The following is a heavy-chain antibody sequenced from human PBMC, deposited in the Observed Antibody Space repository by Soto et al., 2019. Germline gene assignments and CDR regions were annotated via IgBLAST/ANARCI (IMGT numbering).Heavy chain of an antibody. CDR3: ARVDSITMRVVVTKGYGMDV. CDR1: GYTFTSYG. D-gene: IGHD3-22*01. Sequence: QVQLVQSGAEVKKPGASVKVSCKASGYTFTSYGISWVRQAPGQGLEWMGWISAYNGNTNYAQKLQGRVTMTTDTSTSTAYMELRRLRSDDTAVYYCARVDSITMRVVVTKGYGMDVWGQGTTVTVSS. CDR2: ISAYNGNT. J-gene: IGHJ6*02. V-gene: IGHV1-18*01.